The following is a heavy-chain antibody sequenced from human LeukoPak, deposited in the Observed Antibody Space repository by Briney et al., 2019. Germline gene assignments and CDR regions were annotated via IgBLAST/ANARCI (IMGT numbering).Heavy chain of an antibody. CDR1: GFTFSDHY. V-gene: IGHV3-72*01. CDR2: SRNKANSYTT. CDR3: ARGFRAFDI. Sequence: GGPLRLSCAASGFTFSDHYMDWVRQAPGKGLEWVGRSRNKANSYTTEYAASVKGRFTISRDDSKNSLYLQMNSLKTEDTAVYYCARGFRAFDIWGQGTMVTVSS. J-gene: IGHJ3*02. D-gene: IGHD2-21*01.